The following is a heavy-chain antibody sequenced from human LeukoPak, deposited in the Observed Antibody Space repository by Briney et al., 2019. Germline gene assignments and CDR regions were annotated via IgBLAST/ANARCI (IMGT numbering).Heavy chain of an antibody. CDR3: ARTPAASWGNWFDP. Sequence: SVKVSCKASGGTFSSYAISWVRQAPGQGLEWMGRIIPIFGIANYAQKFQGRVTITADKSTSTAYMELSSLRSEDTAVYCCARTPAASWGNWFDPWGQGTLVTVSS. J-gene: IGHJ5*02. D-gene: IGHD2-2*01. CDR2: IIPIFGIA. V-gene: IGHV1-69*04. CDR1: GGTFSSYA.